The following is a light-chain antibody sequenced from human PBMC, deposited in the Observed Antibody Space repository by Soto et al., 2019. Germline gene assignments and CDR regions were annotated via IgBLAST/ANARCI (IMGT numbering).Light chain of an antibody. Sequence: EIMLTQSPGTLSLSPGEPAIFSCRASQSISSNYLAWYRQKPGQAPSLVIYGTSSRATGIPDRFSGSGSGTDFTLTITRLEPEDSAVYYCQHYGTSHAFGQGTKVDIK. CDR3: QHYGTSHA. CDR2: GTS. J-gene: IGKJ1*01. CDR1: QSISSNY. V-gene: IGKV3-20*01.